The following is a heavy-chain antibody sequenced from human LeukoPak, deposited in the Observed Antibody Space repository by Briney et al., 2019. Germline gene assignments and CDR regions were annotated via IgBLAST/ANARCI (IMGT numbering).Heavy chain of an antibody. CDR1: GGSISTYY. J-gene: IGHJ4*02. Sequence: SETLSLTCTVSGGSISTYYWSWIRQPPGKGLEWIGYVYYSGATNYNPSLKSRVTISVDTSKNQFSLKLSSVTAADTAVYYCARQGYSAYEILDYWGQGTLVTVSS. D-gene: IGHD5-12*01. CDR2: VYYSGAT. V-gene: IGHV4-59*08. CDR3: ARQGYSAYEILDY.